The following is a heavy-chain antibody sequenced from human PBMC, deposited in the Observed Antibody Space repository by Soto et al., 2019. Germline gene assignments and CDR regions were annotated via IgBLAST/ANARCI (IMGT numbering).Heavy chain of an antibody. J-gene: IGHJ6*02. CDR3: ARDSYDFWSGYPGHYYYYYGMDV. Sequence: ASVKVSCKXSGYTFTSYGISWVRQAPGQGLEWMGWISAYNGNTNYAQKLQGRVTMTTDTSTSTAYMELRSLRSDDTAVYYCARDSYDFWSGYPGHYYYYYGMDVWGQGTTVTVSS. CDR2: ISAYNGNT. D-gene: IGHD3-3*01. CDR1: GYTFTSYG. V-gene: IGHV1-18*01.